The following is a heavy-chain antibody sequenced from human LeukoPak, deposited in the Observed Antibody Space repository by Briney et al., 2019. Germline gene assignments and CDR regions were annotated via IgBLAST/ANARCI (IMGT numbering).Heavy chain of an antibody. V-gene: IGHV3-23*01. D-gene: IGHD3-10*01. CDR3: VRDVVLGSGSADY. CDR2: IASGGTT. Sequence: PGGSLRLSCAASGFTFSNYAMSWVRQAPGKGLEWVSAIASGGTTYYADSVRGRFTISRDNAKNTLYLQMNSLGAEDTAVYYCVRDVVLGSGSADYWGQGVLVTVSS. CDR1: GFTFSNYA. J-gene: IGHJ4*02.